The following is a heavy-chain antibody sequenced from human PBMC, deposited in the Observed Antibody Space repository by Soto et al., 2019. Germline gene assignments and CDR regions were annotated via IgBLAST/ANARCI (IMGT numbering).Heavy chain of an antibody. V-gene: IGHV1-8*01. CDR3: ARGQEWIAAASDAFDI. CDR2: MNPNSGNT. Sequence: VASWEVSCKASGYTFTSYDINWVRQATGQGLEWMGWMNPNSGNTGYAQKFQGRVTMTRNTSISTACMELSSLRPEDTAVYYCARGQEWIAAASDAFDIWGQGTMVTVSS. D-gene: IGHD6-13*01. CDR1: GYTFTSYD. J-gene: IGHJ3*02.